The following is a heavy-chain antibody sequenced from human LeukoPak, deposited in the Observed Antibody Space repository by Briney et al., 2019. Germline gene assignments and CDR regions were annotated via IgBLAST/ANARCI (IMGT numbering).Heavy chain of an antibody. CDR1: GGSISGNY. Sequence: SETLSLTCTVSGGSISGNYWSWIRQPAGKRLEWIGRIYSSGSTNYNPSLKSRVTMSVDTSKNHLSLKLSSVTAADTAVYYCAREGDGGLPYRFDYWGQGTLVTVSS. V-gene: IGHV4-4*07. CDR2: IYSSGST. D-gene: IGHD4-23*01. CDR3: AREGDGGLPYRFDY. J-gene: IGHJ4*02.